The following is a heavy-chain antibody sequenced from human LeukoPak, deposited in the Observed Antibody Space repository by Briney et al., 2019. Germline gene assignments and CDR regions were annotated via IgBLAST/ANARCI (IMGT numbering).Heavy chain of an antibody. D-gene: IGHD2-2*01. CDR2: ISAYNGNT. J-gene: IGHJ4*02. V-gene: IGHV1-18*01. Sequence: GASVKVSCKASGYTFTSYGISWVRQAPGQGLEWMGWISAYNGNTNYAQKLQGRVTVTTDTSTSTAYMELRSLRSDDTAVYYCARGPPRVVPAAKFYFDYWGQGTLVTVSS. CDR3: ARGPPRVVPAAKFYFDY. CDR1: GYTFTSYG.